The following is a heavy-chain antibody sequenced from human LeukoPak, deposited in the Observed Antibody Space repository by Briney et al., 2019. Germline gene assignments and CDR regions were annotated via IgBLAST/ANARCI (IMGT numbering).Heavy chain of an antibody. J-gene: IGHJ3*02. D-gene: IGHD3-3*01. CDR3: ARGRYYDFWSGYLSSAFDI. CDR1: GGSISSYY. Sequence: SETLSLTCTVSGGSISSYYWSWIRQPPGKGLEWIGYIYYSGSTNCNPSLKSRVTISVDTSKNQFSLKLSSVTAADTAVYYCARGRYYDFWSGYLSSAFDIWGQGTMVTVSS. V-gene: IGHV4-59*01. CDR2: IYYSGST.